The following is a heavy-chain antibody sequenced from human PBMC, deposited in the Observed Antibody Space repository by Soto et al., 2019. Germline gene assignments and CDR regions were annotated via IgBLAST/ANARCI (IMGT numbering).Heavy chain of an antibody. Sequence: GGSLRLSCPASGFTFGDYAMSWFRQAPGKGLEWVGFIRSKAYGGTTEYAASVKGRFTISRDDSKSIAYLQMNSLKTEDTAVYYCTRDQRGHYYYYGMDVWGQGTTVTSP. CDR3: TRDQRGHYYYYGMDV. D-gene: IGHD6-25*01. CDR2: IRSKAYGGTT. J-gene: IGHJ6*02. V-gene: IGHV3-49*03. CDR1: GFTFGDYA.